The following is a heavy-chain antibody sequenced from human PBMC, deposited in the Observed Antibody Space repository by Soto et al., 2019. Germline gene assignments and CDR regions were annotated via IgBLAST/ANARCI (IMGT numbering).Heavy chain of an antibody. V-gene: IGHV3-15*01. J-gene: IGHJ4*02. CDR1: GFIVSNAW. CDR3: TTNPVGYRYFDY. Sequence: GGSLRLSCAASGFIVSNAWMSWGRQAPGKGLELVGRIKKNADGGTTDYAAPVEGRFTISREDSKNTLFLQMNNLRPEDIAVYYCTTNPVGYRYFDYWGQGTLVTVSS. D-gene: IGHD5-18*01. CDR2: IKKNADGGTT.